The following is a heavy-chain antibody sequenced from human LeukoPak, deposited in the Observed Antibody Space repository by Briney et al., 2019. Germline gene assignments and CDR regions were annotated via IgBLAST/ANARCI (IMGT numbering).Heavy chain of an antibody. D-gene: IGHD3-10*01. V-gene: IGHV4-39*01. CDR2: IYYTGST. CDR1: GDSISSNSYY. Sequence: SETLSLTCTVSGDSISSNSYYWGWIRQPPGKGLEWIGSIYYTGSTNYNPSLKSRVTISVDTSKNQFSLKLSSVTAADTAVYYCARQVLWFGETSFDYWGQGTLVTVSS. J-gene: IGHJ4*02. CDR3: ARQVLWFGETSFDY.